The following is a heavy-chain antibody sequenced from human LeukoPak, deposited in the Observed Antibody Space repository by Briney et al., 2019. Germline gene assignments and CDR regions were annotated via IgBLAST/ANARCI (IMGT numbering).Heavy chain of an antibody. J-gene: IGHJ5*02. V-gene: IGHV3-23*01. Sequence: PGGSLRLSCAASGFTFSSYAMSWVRQAPGKGLEWVSAISGSGGSTYYADSVKGRFTISGDNSKNTLYLQMNSLRAEDTAVYYCAKDHSYYDILTGYPQNWFDPWGQGTLVTVSS. D-gene: IGHD3-9*01. CDR3: AKDHSYYDILTGYPQNWFDP. CDR1: GFTFSSYA. CDR2: ISGSGGST.